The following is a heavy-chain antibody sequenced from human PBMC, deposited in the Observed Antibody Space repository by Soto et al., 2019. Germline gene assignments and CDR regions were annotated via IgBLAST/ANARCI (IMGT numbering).Heavy chain of an antibody. Sequence: SETLSLTCTVSGGSISSSSFYWGWIRQPPGKGLEWIGNIYYIGSTYYNPSLRSRVTISVDTSKNQFSLKLSSVTAADTAVYYCASDSGSYSRDYWGQGTLVTVS. J-gene: IGHJ4*02. CDR2: IYYIGST. CDR1: GGSISSSSFY. D-gene: IGHD6-19*01. V-gene: IGHV4-39*01. CDR3: ASDSGSYSRDY.